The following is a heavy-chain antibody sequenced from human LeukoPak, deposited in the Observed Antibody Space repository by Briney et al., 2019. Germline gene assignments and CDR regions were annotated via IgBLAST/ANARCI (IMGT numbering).Heavy chain of an antibody. CDR1: GGSINSHY. D-gene: IGHD6-25*01. CDR3: TNKSGGGAFEI. Sequence: SDTLSLTCTVSGGSINSHYWSWIRQPAGKALEWIGIICTTGATNYNPSLKSRVTMSVDTTKNQFSLKVNSVTAADTAVYFCTNKSGGGAFEIWGQGTAVVVSS. V-gene: IGHV4-4*07. CDR2: ICTTGAT. J-gene: IGHJ3*02.